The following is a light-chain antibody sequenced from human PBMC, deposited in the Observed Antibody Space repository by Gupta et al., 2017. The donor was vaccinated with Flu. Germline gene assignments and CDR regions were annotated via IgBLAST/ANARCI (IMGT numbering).Light chain of an antibody. CDR3: GAWGGGLHRGL. CDR2: GDT. V-gene: IGLV2-11*03. J-gene: IGLJ3*02. Sequence: VTWYQQHPGRVPKHIMYGDTKRPSGVPARFSGSKSGNTASLTISGRQAEDEADYCCGAWGGGLHRGLFGGGTKLTVL.